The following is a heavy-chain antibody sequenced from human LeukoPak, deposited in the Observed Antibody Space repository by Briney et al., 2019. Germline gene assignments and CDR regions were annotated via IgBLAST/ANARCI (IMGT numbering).Heavy chain of an antibody. CDR1: GFTFSGSA. J-gene: IGHJ4*02. CDR2: IRSKANSYAT. D-gene: IGHD6-6*01. CDR3: PRGGIAARLSAHFDY. Sequence: GGSLRLSCAASGFTFSGSAMHWVRQASGKGLEWVGRIRSKANSYATAYAASVKGRFTVSRDDSKNTAYLQMNSLKTEDTAVYYCPRGGIAARLSAHFDYWGQGTLVTVSS. V-gene: IGHV3-73*01.